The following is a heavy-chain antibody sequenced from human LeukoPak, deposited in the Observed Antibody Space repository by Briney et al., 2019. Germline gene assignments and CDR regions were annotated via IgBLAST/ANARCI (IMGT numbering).Heavy chain of an antibody. J-gene: IGHJ4*02. CDR1: GYSFSTYG. CDR2: ISTGNGNT. CDR3: ARDDSGYVPY. Sequence: ASVKVSYKASGYSFSTYGMSWVRHAPGQGLEWMGWISTGNGNTKYAQNFKGRVIMTTDTSTSTAYMELWSMRSDDRAVYYCARDDSGYVPYWGQGTLVTVSS. D-gene: IGHD5-12*01. V-gene: IGHV1-18*01.